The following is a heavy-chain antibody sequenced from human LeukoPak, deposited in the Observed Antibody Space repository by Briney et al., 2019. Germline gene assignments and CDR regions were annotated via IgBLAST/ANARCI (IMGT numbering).Heavy chain of an antibody. D-gene: IGHD3-10*01. CDR3: ARVVTMVRGVKAGAFDI. CDR1: GGSISSYY. J-gene: IGHJ3*02. CDR2: IYYSGST. Sequence: SETLSLTCTVSGGSISSYYWSWIRQPPGKGLEWIGYIYYSGSTNYNPSLKNRVTISVDTSKNQFSLKLSSVTAADTAVYYCARVVTMVRGVKAGAFDIWGQGTMVTVSS. V-gene: IGHV4-59*01.